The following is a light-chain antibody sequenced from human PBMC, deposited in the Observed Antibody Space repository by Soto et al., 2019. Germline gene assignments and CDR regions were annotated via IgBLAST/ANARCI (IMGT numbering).Light chain of an antibody. J-gene: IGKJ4*01. CDR1: QSVSSSY. CDR3: QQYGRVIT. CDR2: GAS. Sequence: EIVLTQSPGTLSLSPGERATLSCRASQSVSSSYLAWYQQKPGQAPRLLIYGASSRATGFPDRFSGSGSGTDFTLTISRLEPEDFAMYYCQQYGRVITFGGVTKV. V-gene: IGKV3-20*01.